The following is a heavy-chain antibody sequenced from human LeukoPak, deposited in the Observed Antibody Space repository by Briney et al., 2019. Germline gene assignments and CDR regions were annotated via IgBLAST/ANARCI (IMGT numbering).Heavy chain of an antibody. CDR2: IYYSGST. J-gene: IGHJ4*02. D-gene: IGHD2-8*01. V-gene: IGHV4-39*01. CDR1: GFTFSGYSMN. Sequence: PGGSLRLSCAASGFTFSGYSMNWVRQPPGKGLEWIGSIYYSGSTYYNPSLKSRVTISVDTSKNQFSLKLSSVTAADTAVYYCARHPPEQDIVLMVYAPYFDYWGQGTLVTVSS. CDR3: ARHPPEQDIVLMVYAPYFDY.